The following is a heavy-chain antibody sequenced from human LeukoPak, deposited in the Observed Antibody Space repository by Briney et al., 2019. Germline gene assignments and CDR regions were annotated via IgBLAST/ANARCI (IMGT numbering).Heavy chain of an antibody. J-gene: IGHJ5*01. CDR2: INPNSGGT. Sequence: ASVKVSCKASGYTFTGYYMHWVRQAPGQGLEWMGWINPNSGGTNYAQKFQGWVTMTRDMSISTAYMELSRLRSDDTAICYCARATGTYWWFDSWGQGTLVTVSS. D-gene: IGHD1-26*01. CDR1: GYTFTGYY. V-gene: IGHV1-2*04. CDR3: ARATGTYWWFDS.